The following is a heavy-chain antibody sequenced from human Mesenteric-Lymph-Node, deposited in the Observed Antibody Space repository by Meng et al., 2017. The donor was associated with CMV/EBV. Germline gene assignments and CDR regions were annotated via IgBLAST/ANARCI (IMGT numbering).Heavy chain of an antibody. CDR3: ASYYEYVWGNYHYAYGMDV. CDR2: ISSSGSTI. Sequence: GESLKISCAASESTFIDYYMSWIRQAPGKGLEWVSYISSSGSTIDYADSVKGRFTISRDNAKNSLYLQMNSLRAEDTAVYYCASYYEYVWGNYHYAYGMDVWGQGTTVTVSS. V-gene: IGHV3-11*01. CDR1: ESTFIDYY. D-gene: IGHD3-16*02. J-gene: IGHJ6*02.